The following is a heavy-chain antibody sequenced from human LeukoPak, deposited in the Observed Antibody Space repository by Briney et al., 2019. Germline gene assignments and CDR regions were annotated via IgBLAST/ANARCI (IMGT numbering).Heavy chain of an antibody. CDR2: IDSDGSST. V-gene: IGHV3-74*01. Sequence: GGSLRLSCVASGFTFSRYWMHWVRQAPGKGLVWVSHIDSDGSSTTYADSVKGRFTSSRDNAKNTLYLQMNSLRAEDTAVYYCARDCLAAITFDYWGQGFLVTVSS. CDR3: ARDCLAAITFDY. CDR1: GFTFSRYW. D-gene: IGHD5-24*01. J-gene: IGHJ4*02.